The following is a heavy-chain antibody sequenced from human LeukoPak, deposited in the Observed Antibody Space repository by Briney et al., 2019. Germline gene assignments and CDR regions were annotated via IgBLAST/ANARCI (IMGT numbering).Heavy chain of an antibody. J-gene: IGHJ4*02. CDR3: ARDGLGSSYYFDY. V-gene: IGHV3-48*04. D-gene: IGHD6-6*01. CDR1: GFTFDSYS. CDR2: ITSGSSTI. Sequence: GGSLRLSCAASGFTFDSYSMSWVRQAPGKGLEWVSYITSGSSTIYYPDSVKGRFTISRDNAKNSLYLQMNSLRAEDTAVYYCARDGLGSSYYFDYWGQGTLVTVSS.